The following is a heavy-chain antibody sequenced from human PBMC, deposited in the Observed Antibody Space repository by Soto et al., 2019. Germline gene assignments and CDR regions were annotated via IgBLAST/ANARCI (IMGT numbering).Heavy chain of an antibody. CDR2: ISYTGDT. CDR3: ARIVVGATVDL. D-gene: IGHD1-26*01. Sequence: PSETLSLTCSVSGDSVSTDRYFWTWIRQPPGKGLEWIAYISYTGDTNYNPSLKSRVTISIDTSRNQFSLTLTSVTAADTAVYFYARIVVGATVDLWGQGSLVTVSS. CDR1: GDSVSTDRYF. J-gene: IGHJ5*02. V-gene: IGHV4-61*01.